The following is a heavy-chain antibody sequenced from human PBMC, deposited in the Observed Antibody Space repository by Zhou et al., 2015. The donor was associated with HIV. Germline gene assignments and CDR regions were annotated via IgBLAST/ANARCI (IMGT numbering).Heavy chain of an antibody. CDR1: GYSFNDYG. CDR3: TRGIGYPSWFDF. J-gene: IGHJ4*02. D-gene: IGHD3-22*01. CDR2: INAGNGNR. Sequence: QVQLVQSGTEEKKPGASVKVSCEASGYSFNDYGIHWVRRAPGQRLEWLGWINAGNGNRKYSQKLQARLTLTRDTSASTAYMELSSLKFEDTALYYCTRGIGYPSWFDFWGQGTLVAVSS. V-gene: IGHV1-3*05.